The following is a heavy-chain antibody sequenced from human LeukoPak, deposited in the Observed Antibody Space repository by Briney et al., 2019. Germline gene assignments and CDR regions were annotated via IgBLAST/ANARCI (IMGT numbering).Heavy chain of an antibody. CDR1: GASYNAYY. Sequence: SETLSLTCAVYGASYNAYYWSWIRQPPGKGLEWIGDIDHRGTATYNPSLKSRLTISADASKNQFSLKVTSMTAADTALYYCARGGGNRHFDSWGQGILVTVSS. D-gene: IGHD4-23*01. CDR3: ARGGGNRHFDS. V-gene: IGHV4-34*01. J-gene: IGHJ4*02. CDR2: IDHRGTA.